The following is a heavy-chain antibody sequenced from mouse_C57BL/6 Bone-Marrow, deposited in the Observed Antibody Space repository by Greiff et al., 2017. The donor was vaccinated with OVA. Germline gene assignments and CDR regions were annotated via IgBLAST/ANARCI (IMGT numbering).Heavy chain of an antibody. V-gene: IGHV1-81*01. J-gene: IGHJ2*01. CDR2: IYRRSVNT. Sequence: QVQLQQSGAGLARPGASLKLSCKASGYTFTSYGISWVKQRTGPGLEWVGDIYRRSVNTYYNDEFTGKATLTAYKSSSTAYMELRSLTSEDSAVYFCARMGIYDGSPLDYWGQGTTLTVSS. CDR1: GYTFTSYG. CDR3: ARMGIYDGSPLDY. D-gene: IGHD2-3*01.